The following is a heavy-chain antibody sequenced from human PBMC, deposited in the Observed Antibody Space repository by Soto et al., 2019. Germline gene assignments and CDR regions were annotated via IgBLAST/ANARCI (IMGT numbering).Heavy chain of an antibody. V-gene: IGHV4-34*01. Sequence: QVQLQQWGAGLLKPSETLSLTCAVNGGSLTGYYWSWIRQPPGKGLEWIGEIKDGGSTNYSPSLTGRATLSSDASTNPLYLNLNSVTAADTAVYYCARRQEGTVATHWDQGALVTVSS. CDR2: IKDGGST. CDR3: ARRQEGTVATH. J-gene: IGHJ4*02. CDR1: GGSLTGYY. D-gene: IGHD5-12*01.